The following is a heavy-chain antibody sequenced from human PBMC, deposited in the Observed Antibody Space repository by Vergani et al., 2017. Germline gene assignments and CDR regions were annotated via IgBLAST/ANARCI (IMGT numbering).Heavy chain of an antibody. V-gene: IGHV4-4*07. D-gene: IGHD3-9*01. CDR3: ARVMHRDEASTGYRLEGMDI. CDR2: IYTSEST. CDR1: GGSISPYY. Sequence: QVQLQESGPGLVKPSETLSLTCIVSGGSISPYYWSWIRQPAGKGLEWIGRIYTSESTNYNPSLKSRVTMSVDTSKNQFSLKLSSVTAADTAVYFCARVMHRDEASTGYRLEGMDIWGQGTTVTVSS. J-gene: IGHJ6*02.